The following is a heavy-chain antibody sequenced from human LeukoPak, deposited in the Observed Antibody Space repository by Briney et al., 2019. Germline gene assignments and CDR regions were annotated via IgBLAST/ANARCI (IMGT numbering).Heavy chain of an antibody. CDR3: ARRGDAKGFYPEEFDY. Sequence: PSETLSLTCTVSGGSVNTIFHCWGWIRLPGGKGLEWSGCICDSGAAYSTPSLNSPVSMSVDTSKYSFCLRFFSVTATDLAVSFCARRGDAKGFYPEEFDYWGQGTLVTVSS. J-gene: IGHJ4*02. CDR1: GGSVNTIFHC. CDR2: ICDSGAA. D-gene: IGHD2-8*01. V-gene: IGHV4-39*01.